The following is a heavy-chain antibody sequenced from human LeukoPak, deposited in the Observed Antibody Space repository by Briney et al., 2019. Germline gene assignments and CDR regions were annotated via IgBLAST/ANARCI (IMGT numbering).Heavy chain of an antibody. CDR1: GGSFSGYY. Sequence: PSETLSLTCAVYGGSFSGYYWSWIRQPPGKGLEWIGEINHSGSTNYNPSLKSRVTISVDTSKNQFSLKLSSVTAADTAVYYCARARGSGPFDYWSQGTLVTVSS. CDR3: ARARGSGPFDY. J-gene: IGHJ4*02. V-gene: IGHV4-34*01. CDR2: INHSGST. D-gene: IGHD5-12*01.